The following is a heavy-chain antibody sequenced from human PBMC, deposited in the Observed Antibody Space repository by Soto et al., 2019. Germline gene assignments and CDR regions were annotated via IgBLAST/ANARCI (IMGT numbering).Heavy chain of an antibody. CDR1: GGTFSSYT. D-gene: IGHD3-10*01. CDR2: IIPILGIA. J-gene: IGHJ3*02. CDR3: ARDQGRIYYGSGSYRMFAFDI. V-gene: IGHV1-69*04. Sequence: SVKVSCKASGGTFSSYTISWVRQAPGQGLEWMGRIIPILGIANYAQKFQGRVTITADKSTSTAYMELSSLRSEDTAVYYCARDQGRIYYGSGSYRMFAFDIWAQGTMVTVSS.